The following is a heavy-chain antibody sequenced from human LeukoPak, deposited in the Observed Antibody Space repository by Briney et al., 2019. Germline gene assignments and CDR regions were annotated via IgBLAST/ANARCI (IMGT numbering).Heavy chain of an antibody. J-gene: IGHJ4*02. Sequence: PGGSLRLSCAASGFTFDDYAMHWVRQAPGKGLEWVSGISWNSGSIGYADSVKGRFTISRDNAKNSLYLQMNSLRAEDTALYYCAKEGTDIVANYYFDYWGQGTLVTVSS. CDR3: AKEGTDIVANYYFDY. CDR2: ISWNSGSI. D-gene: IGHD5-12*01. V-gene: IGHV3-9*01. CDR1: GFTFDDYA.